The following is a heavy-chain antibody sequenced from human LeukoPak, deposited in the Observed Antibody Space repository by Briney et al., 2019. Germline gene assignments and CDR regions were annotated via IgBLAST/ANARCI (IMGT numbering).Heavy chain of an antibody. J-gene: IGHJ5*02. D-gene: IGHD5-18*01. CDR3: AREGSGYSSLYNWFDP. CDR2: IYHSGST. V-gene: IGHV4-39*07. CDR1: GGSISSSSYY. Sequence: SETLSLTCTVSGGSISSSSYYWGWIRQPPGKGLEWIGSIYHSGSTYYNPSLKSRVTISVDTSKNQFSLKLSSVTAADTAVYYCAREGSGYSSLYNWFDPWGQGTLVTVSS.